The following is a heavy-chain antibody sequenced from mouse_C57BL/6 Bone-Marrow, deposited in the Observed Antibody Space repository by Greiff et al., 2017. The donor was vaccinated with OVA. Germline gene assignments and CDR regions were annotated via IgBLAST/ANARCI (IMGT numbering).Heavy chain of an antibody. V-gene: IGHV1-22*01. J-gene: IGHJ1*03. Sequence: DVQLVESGPELVKPGASVKMSCKASGYTFTDYNMHWVKQSHGKSLEWIGYINPNNGGTSYNQKFKGKATLTVNKSSSTAYMELRSLTSEDSAVYYCARQTTAWYFDVWGTGTTVTVSS. CDR3: ARQTTAWYFDV. CDR1: GYTFTDYN. D-gene: IGHD1-2*01. CDR2: INPNNGGT.